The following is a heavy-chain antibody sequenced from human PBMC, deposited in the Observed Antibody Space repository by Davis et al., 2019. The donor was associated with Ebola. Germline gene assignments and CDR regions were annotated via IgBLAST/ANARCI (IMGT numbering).Heavy chain of an antibody. J-gene: IGHJ3*01. CDR1: GGTFSSYA. Sequence: SVKVSCKASGGTFSSYAISWVRQAPGQGLEWMGGIIPIFGTANYAQKFQGRVTITADESTSTAYMELSSLRSEDTAIYYCAIPHNTVGAFDFWGQGTTVTVSS. CDR3: AIPHNTVGAFDF. CDR2: IIPIFGTA. D-gene: IGHD2-21*01. V-gene: IGHV1-69*13.